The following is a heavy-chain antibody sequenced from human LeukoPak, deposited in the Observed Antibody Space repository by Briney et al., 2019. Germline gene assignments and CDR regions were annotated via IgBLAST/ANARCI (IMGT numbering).Heavy chain of an antibody. CDR1: GGSISSSSYY. Sequence: SETLSLTCTVSGGSISSSSYYWGWIRQPPGKGLEWIGSIYYSGSTYYNPSLKSRVTISVDTSKNQFSLKLSSVTAADTAVYYCAGEEVGATPRADYWGQGTLVTVSS. J-gene: IGHJ4*02. CDR3: AGEEVGATPRADY. V-gene: IGHV4-39*01. CDR2: IYYSGST. D-gene: IGHD1-26*01.